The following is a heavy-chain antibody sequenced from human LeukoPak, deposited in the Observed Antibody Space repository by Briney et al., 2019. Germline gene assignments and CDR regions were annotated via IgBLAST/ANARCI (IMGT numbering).Heavy chain of an antibody. D-gene: IGHD3-22*01. V-gene: IGHV3-7*01. CDR3: ARANDYYDSSGYYFKYYFDY. J-gene: IGHJ4*02. CDR2: IKQDGSEK. Sequence: GGSLRLSCAASGFTFSSYWMSWVRQAPGKGLEWVANIKQDGSEKYYVDSVMGRFTISRDNAKNSLYLQMNSLRAEDTAVYYCARANDYYDSSGYYFKYYFDYWGQGTLVTVSS. CDR1: GFTFSSYW.